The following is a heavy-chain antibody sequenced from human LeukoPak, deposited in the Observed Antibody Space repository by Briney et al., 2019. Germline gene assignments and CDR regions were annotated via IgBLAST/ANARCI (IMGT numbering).Heavy chain of an antibody. J-gene: IGHJ4*02. D-gene: IGHD6-6*01. V-gene: IGHV1-2*02. CDR3: ARGPYSSSPINFDY. CDR2: INPNSGGT. Sequence: ASVKVSCKASGYTFTGYYMHWVRQAPGQGLEWMGWINPNSGGTNYAQKFQGGVTMTRDTSISTAYMELSRLRSDDTAVYYCARGPYSSSPINFDYWGQGTLVTVSS. CDR1: GYTFTGYY.